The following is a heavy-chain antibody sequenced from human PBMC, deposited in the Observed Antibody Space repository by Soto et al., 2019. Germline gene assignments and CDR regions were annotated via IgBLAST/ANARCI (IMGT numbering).Heavy chain of an antibody. Sequence: QLQLQESGPGLVKPSETLSLTCTVSGGSISSSSYYWGWIRQPPGKGLEWIGSIYYSGSTYYNPSLKSRVTISVDTSKNQFSLKLSSVTAADTAVYYCARHNPPRYSGSYYTFIYPINAFDIWGQGTMVTVSS. V-gene: IGHV4-39*01. CDR3: ARHNPPRYSGSYYTFIYPINAFDI. D-gene: IGHD1-26*01. CDR2: IYYSGST. J-gene: IGHJ3*02. CDR1: GGSISSSSYY.